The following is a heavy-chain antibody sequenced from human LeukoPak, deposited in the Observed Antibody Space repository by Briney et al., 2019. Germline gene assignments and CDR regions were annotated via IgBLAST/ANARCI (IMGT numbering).Heavy chain of an antibody. CDR1: GFTFSNYW. Sequence: PGGSLRLSCAASGFTFSNYWMSWVRQAPGQGLEWVANIKQDGSEEVYVDSVKGRFTISRDNAKNSLFLQMNTLRAEDTAVYYCARDPYSSAWSYGMDVWGQGTTVTVSS. J-gene: IGHJ6*02. CDR3: ARDPYSSAWSYGMDV. D-gene: IGHD6-6*01. CDR2: IKQDGSEE. V-gene: IGHV3-7*05.